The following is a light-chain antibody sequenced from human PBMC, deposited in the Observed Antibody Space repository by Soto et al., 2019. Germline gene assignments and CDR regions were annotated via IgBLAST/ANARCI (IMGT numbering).Light chain of an antibody. CDR3: AAWNDNPNGPGYV. Sequence: QPVLTQPPSASGTPGQRVTISCSGSSSNIGSNSVNWYQRLPGTAPRLLIYSEDQRPSGIPDRFSGSKSGTSASLAISGLQSEDEADYFCAAWNDNPNGPGYVFGTGTKVTVL. J-gene: IGLJ1*01. CDR2: SED. CDR1: SSNIGSNS. V-gene: IGLV1-44*01.